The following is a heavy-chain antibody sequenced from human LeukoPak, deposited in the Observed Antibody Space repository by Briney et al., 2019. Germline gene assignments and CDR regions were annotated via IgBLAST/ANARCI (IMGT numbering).Heavy chain of an antibody. V-gene: IGHV4-61*02. CDR3: ARQGYSYGYYFDY. CDR2: IYTSGST. CDR1: GGSMNSGSYY. J-gene: IGHJ4*02. D-gene: IGHD5-18*01. Sequence: SETLSLTCTVSGGSMNSGSYYWSWIRQPAGKGLEWIGRIYTSGSTNYNPSLKSRVTISVDTSKNQFSLKLSSVTAADTAVYYCARQGYSYGYYFDYWGQGTLVTVSS.